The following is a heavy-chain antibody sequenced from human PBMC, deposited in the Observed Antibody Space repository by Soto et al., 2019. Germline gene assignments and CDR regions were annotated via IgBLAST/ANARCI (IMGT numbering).Heavy chain of an antibody. CDR2: INPNSGGT. D-gene: IGHD3-10*01. J-gene: IGHJ2*01. CDR3: TRDASSFSLFGERIPKNWYFDL. V-gene: IGHV1-2*02. Sequence: ASVKVSCKASGYTFNVYDMHWVRQAPGQGLEWMGWINPNSGGTNYAQKFQGRVTLTRDTSISTAYMELSSLRSDDTAVYYCTRDASSFSLFGERIPKNWYFDLWGRGTLVTVSS. CDR1: GYTFNVYD.